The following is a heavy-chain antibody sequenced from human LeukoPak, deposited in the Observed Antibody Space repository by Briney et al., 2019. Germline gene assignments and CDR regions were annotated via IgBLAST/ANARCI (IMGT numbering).Heavy chain of an antibody. CDR2: IYYSGST. J-gene: IGHJ4*02. CDR3: ARENAVRRYFDY. Sequence: SETLSLTCTVSGGSISSYYWSWIWQPPGKGLGWIGYIYYSGSTNYNPSLKSRVTISVDTSKNQFSLKLSSVTAADTAVYYCARENAVRRYFDYWGQGTLVTVSS. D-gene: IGHD3-10*01. CDR1: GGSISSYY. V-gene: IGHV4-59*01.